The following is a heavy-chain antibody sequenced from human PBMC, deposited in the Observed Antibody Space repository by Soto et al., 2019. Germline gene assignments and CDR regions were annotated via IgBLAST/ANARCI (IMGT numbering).Heavy chain of an antibody. D-gene: IGHD6-19*01. CDR2: VTPRNADT. CDR1: GYTFTSYG. V-gene: IGHV1-18*01. CDR3: ARGRSDRAGHNYFDY. Sequence: ASVKVSCKASGYTFTSYGLNWVRQAAGQRPEWMGWVTPRNADTNFAQKYQGRVTVTTDTSMSTAYMELSSLRSDDTAVYYCARGRSDRAGHNYFDYWGQGTLVTVSS. J-gene: IGHJ4*02.